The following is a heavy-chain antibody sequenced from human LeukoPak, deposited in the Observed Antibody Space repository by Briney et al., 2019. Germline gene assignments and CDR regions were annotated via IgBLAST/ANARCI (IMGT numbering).Heavy chain of an antibody. D-gene: IGHD6-19*01. CDR3: ARDLEYSSGWYGY. Sequence: PGGSLRLSCAASGFTFSSYAMSWVRQAPGKGLEWVSAISGSGDNTYYADSVKGRFTISRDNAKNSLYLQMNSLRAEDTAVYYCARDLEYSSGWYGYWGQGTLVTVSS. V-gene: IGHV3-23*01. J-gene: IGHJ4*02. CDR1: GFTFSSYA. CDR2: ISGSGDNT.